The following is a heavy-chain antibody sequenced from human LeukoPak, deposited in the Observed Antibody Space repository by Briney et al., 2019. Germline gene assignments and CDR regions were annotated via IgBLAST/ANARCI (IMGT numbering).Heavy chain of an antibody. Sequence: PSETLSLTCAVYGGSFSGYYWSWVRQPPGKGLEWIGEINHSGSTNYNPSLKSRVTISVDTSKNQFSLKLSSVTAADTAVYYCACLTTADAFDIWGQGTMVTVSS. D-gene: IGHD3-22*01. V-gene: IGHV4-34*01. CDR1: GGSFSGYY. J-gene: IGHJ3*02. CDR3: ACLTTADAFDI. CDR2: INHSGST.